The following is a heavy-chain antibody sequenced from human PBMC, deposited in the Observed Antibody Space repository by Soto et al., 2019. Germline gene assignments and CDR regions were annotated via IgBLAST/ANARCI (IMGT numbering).Heavy chain of an antibody. D-gene: IGHD4-4*01. CDR3: ATQSYSNSGAYYYYAMDV. V-gene: IGHV4-30-2*01. CDR2: IYQSGST. Sequence: KPSETLSLTCAVSGGSISSGGYSWSWIRQPPGKGLEWTGYIYQSGSTYYNPSLKSRVTISVDRSRNQFSLKLSSVTAADTAVYFCATQSYSNSGAYYYYAMDVWGQGTTVTVSS. J-gene: IGHJ6*02. CDR1: GGSISSGGYS.